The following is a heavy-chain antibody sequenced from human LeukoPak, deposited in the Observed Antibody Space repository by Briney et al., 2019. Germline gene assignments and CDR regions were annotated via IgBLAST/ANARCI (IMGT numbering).Heavy chain of an antibody. J-gene: IGHJ5*02. CDR3: AGDCSGGSCYSEGPWFDP. Sequence: PSETLSLTCTVSGGSISSYYWSWIRQPPGKGLEWIGYIYYSGSTNYNPSLKSRVTISVDTSKNQFSLKLSSVTAADTAVYYCAGDCSGGSCYSEGPWFDPWGQGTLVTVSS. CDR2: IYYSGST. CDR1: GGSISSYY. V-gene: IGHV4-59*12. D-gene: IGHD2-15*01.